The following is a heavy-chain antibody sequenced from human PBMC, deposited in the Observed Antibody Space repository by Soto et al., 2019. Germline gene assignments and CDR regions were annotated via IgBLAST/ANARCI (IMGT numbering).Heavy chain of an antibody. J-gene: IGHJ6*02. CDR3: ARVNWGFGSGYIFYYGMDD. Sequence: PSETLSLTCTVSGGSISSYYWSWLRQPPGKGLEWIGYIYYSGSTNYNPSLKSRVTISVDTSKNQFSLKLSSVTAADTAVYYCARVNWGFGSGYIFYYGMDDWGQGTTVTVSS. V-gene: IGHV4-59*01. CDR2: IYYSGST. CDR1: GGSISSYY. D-gene: IGHD3-3*01.